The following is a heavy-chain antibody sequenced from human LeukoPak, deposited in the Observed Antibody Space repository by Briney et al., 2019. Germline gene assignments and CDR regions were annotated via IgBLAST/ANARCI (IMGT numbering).Heavy chain of an antibody. V-gene: IGHV4-59*01. CDR3: AGAYCRRHCYSRYWYFDL. CDR1: GGSLSSYY. CDR2: IYYSGST. D-gene: IGHD2-21*02. J-gene: IGHJ2*01. Sequence: SETLSLTCTVSGGSLSSYYWSWIRQPPGKGLEWIGYIYYSGSTNYTPSLKSRVTISLDTSKTQFSLKLSSVTAADTAVYYSAGAYCRRHCYSRYWYFDLWGRGTLVTVSS.